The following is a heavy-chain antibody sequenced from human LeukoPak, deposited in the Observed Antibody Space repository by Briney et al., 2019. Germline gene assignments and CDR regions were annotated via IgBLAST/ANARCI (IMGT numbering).Heavy chain of an antibody. D-gene: IGHD2-15*01. CDR1: GYSFTNYW. V-gene: IGHV5-51*01. Sequence: GESLKISCKGFGYSFTNYWIGWVRQMLGKGLEWMGFIYPGDSDTRYNPAFQGQVTISADKSISTAYLHWSSLKASDTAVYYCASSRGGSRRGNFDYWGQGTLVTVSS. CDR2: IYPGDSDT. CDR3: ASSRGGSRRGNFDY. J-gene: IGHJ4*02.